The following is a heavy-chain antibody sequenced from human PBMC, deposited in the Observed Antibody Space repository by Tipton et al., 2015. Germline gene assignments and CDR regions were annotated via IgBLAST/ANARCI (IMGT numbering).Heavy chain of an antibody. V-gene: IGHV4-59*12. CDR3: TTTQGY. Sequence: GLVKPSETLSLTCGVSGYFISRYYWSWIRQPPGKGLECIGYIYYTGSTHYNPSLKSRVTISVDTSKNQFSLKLSSVTAADTAVYYCTTTQGYWGQGTLVTVSS. D-gene: IGHD2-15*01. CDR2: IYYTGST. J-gene: IGHJ4*02. CDR1: GYFISRYY.